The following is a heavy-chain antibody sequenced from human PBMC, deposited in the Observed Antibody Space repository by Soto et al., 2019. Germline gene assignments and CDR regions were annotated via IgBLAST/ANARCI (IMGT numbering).Heavy chain of an antibody. J-gene: IGHJ4*02. CDR2: ISYDGSNK. D-gene: IGHD2-15*01. CDR1: VFSFCSYG. Sequence: GGSLRPSCAASVFSFCSYGMQWVRQALGEGLEWVAVISYDGSNKYYADFVKGRFNISRDNSENTLYLQMNILRAEETAVYYGAMVEVATPPPDFDYWGQGTLVTVAS. CDR3: AMVEVATPPPDFDY. V-gene: IGHV3-30*03.